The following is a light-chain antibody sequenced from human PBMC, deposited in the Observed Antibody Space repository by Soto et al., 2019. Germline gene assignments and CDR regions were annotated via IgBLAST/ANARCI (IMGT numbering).Light chain of an antibody. V-gene: IGLV2-14*01. CDR3: SSYTSSSTLLYV. Sequence: QSALTQPASVSGSPGQSITISCTGTRSDVGGYNYVSWYQQHPGKAPKLMIYDVSNRPSGASNRSSGSKSGNTASLTISGLQAEDEADYYCSSYTSSSTLLYVFGTGTKLTVL. CDR1: RSDVGGYNY. CDR2: DVS. J-gene: IGLJ1*01.